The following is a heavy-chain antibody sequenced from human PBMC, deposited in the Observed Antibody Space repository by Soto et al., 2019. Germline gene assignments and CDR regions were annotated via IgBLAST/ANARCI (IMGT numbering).Heavy chain of an antibody. CDR1: GFTVSNNY. CDR2: IYSSGGT. V-gene: IGHV3-53*01. J-gene: IGHJ4*02. Sequence: DVQLEESGGGLIQPGGSLRLSCAVSGFTVSNNYMTWVRQAPGKGLEWVSLIYSSGGTKYADSVRGRFTISRDNSKNTLDLQKNSVKGEDTAVYYCARDPPGIAASGSYNWGQGTLVTVPS. CDR3: ARDPPGIAASGSYN. D-gene: IGHD6-13*01.